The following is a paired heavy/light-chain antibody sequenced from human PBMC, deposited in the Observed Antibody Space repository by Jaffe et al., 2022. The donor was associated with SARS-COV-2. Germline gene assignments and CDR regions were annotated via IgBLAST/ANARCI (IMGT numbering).Heavy chain of an antibody. D-gene: IGHD4-17*01. J-gene: IGHJ4*02. CDR1: GFTFSTYA. Sequence: EVQLVESGGGLAQPGGSLRLSCSVSGFTFSTYAMHWVRQAPGKGLESVSAISSNGGSTYYADSVKGRFTISRDNSKNTLYLQMSSLRGEDTAVYSCVKDGSYGDYTYFDYWGQGTLVTVSS. V-gene: IGHV3-64D*09. CDR2: ISSNGGST. CDR3: VKDGSYGDYTYFDY.
Light chain of an antibody. Sequence: EIVMTQSPATLSVSPGERATLSCRASQSVYTNLAWYQQKPGQAPRLLIYGASTRATGIPARFSGSGSGREFTLTISSLQSEDFAVYYCQHYNNWPPYTFGQGTKLEIK. J-gene: IGKJ2*01. V-gene: IGKV3-15*01. CDR3: QHYNNWPPYT. CDR1: QSVYTN. CDR2: GAS.